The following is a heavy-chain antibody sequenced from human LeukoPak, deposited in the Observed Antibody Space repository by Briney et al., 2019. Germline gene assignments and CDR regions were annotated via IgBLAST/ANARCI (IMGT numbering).Heavy chain of an antibody. D-gene: IGHD2-2*01. Sequence: SETLSLTCTVSGGSISSSSYYWGWIRQPPGKGLEWIGSIYYSGSTYYNPSLKSRVTISVDTSKNQFSLKLSPVTAADTAVYYCARTSPIVVVPAAMPYFDYWGQGTLVTVSS. CDR3: ARTSPIVVVPAAMPYFDY. J-gene: IGHJ4*02. V-gene: IGHV4-39*01. CDR2: IYYSGST. CDR1: GGSISSSSYY.